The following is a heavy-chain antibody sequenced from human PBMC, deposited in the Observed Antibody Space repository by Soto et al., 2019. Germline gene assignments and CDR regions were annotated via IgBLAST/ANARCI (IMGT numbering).Heavy chain of an antibody. D-gene: IGHD2-15*01. V-gene: IGHV4-59*08. Sequence: SETLSLTCTVSGSSISSYYWTWVRQPPGKGLEWIGYIYSSGSTNYNPSLESRVTMSVDSSKNQFSLTLSSVTAADTAIYYCARQGYCSGGSCYAGYIFYWGQGTLVTVSS. J-gene: IGHJ4*02. CDR2: IYSSGST. CDR3: ARQGYCSGGSCYAGYIFY. CDR1: GSSISSYY.